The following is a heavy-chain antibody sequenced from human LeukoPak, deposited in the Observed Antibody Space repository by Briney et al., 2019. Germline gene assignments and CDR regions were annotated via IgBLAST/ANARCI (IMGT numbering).Heavy chain of an antibody. CDR3: ATTPPSRYCSSTSCYTLDY. Sequence: GGSLRLSCAASGFTFDDYAMHWVRQAPGKGLEWVSAISGSGGSTYYADSVKGRFTISRDNSKNTLYLQMNSLRAEDTAVYYCATTPPSRYCSSTSCYTLDYWGQGTLVTVSS. CDR1: GFTFDDYA. D-gene: IGHD2-2*02. V-gene: IGHV3-23*01. CDR2: ISGSGGST. J-gene: IGHJ4*02.